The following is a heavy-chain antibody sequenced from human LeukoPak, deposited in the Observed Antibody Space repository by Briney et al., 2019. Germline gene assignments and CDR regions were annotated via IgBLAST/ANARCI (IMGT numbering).Heavy chain of an antibody. Sequence: GGSLRLSCAASGFTFSSYAMNWVRQAPGKGLEWVSSISSSSSYIYYADSVKGRFTISRDNAKNSLYLQMNSLRAEDTAVYYCARDLEMVRGVINYWGQGTLVTVSS. CDR1: GFTFSSYA. CDR2: ISSSSSYI. J-gene: IGHJ4*02. D-gene: IGHD3-10*01. V-gene: IGHV3-21*01. CDR3: ARDLEMVRGVINY.